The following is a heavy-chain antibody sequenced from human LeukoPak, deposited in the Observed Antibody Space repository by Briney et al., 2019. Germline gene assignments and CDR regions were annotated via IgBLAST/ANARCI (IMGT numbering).Heavy chain of an antibody. CDR3: ARATDSSSWVIAY. Sequence: GSLRLSCAASGFTLSSYWMHWVRQAPGKGLVWVSRINGDGSSTNYADSVRGRFTISRDNAKNTLYLQMNSLRAEDTAVYYCARATDSSSWVIAYWGQGTLVTASS. J-gene: IGHJ4*02. CDR2: INGDGSST. CDR1: GFTLSSYW. D-gene: IGHD6-13*01. V-gene: IGHV3-74*01.